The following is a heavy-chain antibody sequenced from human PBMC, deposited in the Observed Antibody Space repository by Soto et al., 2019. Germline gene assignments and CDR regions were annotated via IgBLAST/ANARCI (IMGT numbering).Heavy chain of an antibody. CDR3: ARDLRITMVRGVLDY. V-gene: IGHV1-69*13. D-gene: IGHD3-10*01. CDR2: IVPIVDTS. J-gene: IGHJ4*02. CDR1: GGTFSSYA. Sequence: SVKVSCKTSGGTFSSYAISWVRQAPGQGLEWMGGIVPIVDTSTYAQKFQGRVTITADESTSTVYMELSSLRSDGTAVYYCARDLRITMVRGVLDYWGQGTLVTVSS.